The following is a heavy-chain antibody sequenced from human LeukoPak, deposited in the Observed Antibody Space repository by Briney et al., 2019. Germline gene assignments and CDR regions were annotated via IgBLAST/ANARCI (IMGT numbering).Heavy chain of an antibody. CDR3: ERGYGDR. V-gene: IGHV3-48*01. CDR1: GFTFSSYS. D-gene: IGHD4-17*01. CDR2: ISSSSSTI. J-gene: IGHJ5*02. Sequence: GGSPRLSCAASGFTFSSYSMNWVRQAPGKGLEWVSYISSSSSTIYYADSVKGRFTISRDNAKNSLYLQMNSLRAEDKAVYYCERGYGDRWGQGTLVTVSS.